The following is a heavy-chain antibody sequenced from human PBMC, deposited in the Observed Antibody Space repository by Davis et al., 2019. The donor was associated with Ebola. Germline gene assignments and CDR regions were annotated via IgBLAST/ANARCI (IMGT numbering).Heavy chain of an antibody. V-gene: IGHV7-4-1*02. J-gene: IGHJ4*02. CDR3: ARGGAAVY. CDR2: IHTITGNP. Sequence: ASVKVSCKASGYSFSNQAMNWVRQAPGQGLEWMGWIHTITGNPTYAQGFTGRFVFSLDTSVSTAYLQISSLKAEDTAVYYCARGGAAVYWGQGTLVTVSS. CDR1: GYSFSNQA. D-gene: IGHD6-13*01.